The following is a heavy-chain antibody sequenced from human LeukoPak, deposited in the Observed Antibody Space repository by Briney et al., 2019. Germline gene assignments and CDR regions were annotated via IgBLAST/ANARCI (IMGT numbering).Heavy chain of an antibody. CDR3: ARAIWFGEGHDY. D-gene: IGHD3-10*01. CDR2: IYSSGST. CDR1: GDSISSGSYY. J-gene: IGHJ4*02. V-gene: IGHV4-61*02. Sequence: SETLSLTCTVSGDSISSGSYYWSWIRQPAGRGLEWIGRIYSSGSTNYNPSLKSRVTISVDTSKNQLSLRLTSVTAADTAVYFCARAIWFGEGHDYWGQGTLVTVSS.